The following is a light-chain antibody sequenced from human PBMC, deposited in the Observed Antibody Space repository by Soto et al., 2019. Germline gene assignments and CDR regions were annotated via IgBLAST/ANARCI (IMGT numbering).Light chain of an antibody. Sequence: QSALTQPPSASGSPGQSVTISCTGTSSEIGGYNYVSWYQHHPGKAPKLIIWEVSKRPSGVPDRFSGSKSGNTASLTVSGLQAEDEADYYCSSCAGNTNPYVFGTGTKVTVL. CDR2: EVS. J-gene: IGLJ1*01. CDR3: SSCAGNTNPYV. V-gene: IGLV2-8*01. CDR1: SSEIGGYNY.